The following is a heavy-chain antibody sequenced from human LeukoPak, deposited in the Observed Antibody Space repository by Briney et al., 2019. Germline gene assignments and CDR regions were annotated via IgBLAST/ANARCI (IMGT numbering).Heavy chain of an antibody. CDR3: ARVDYSGSGSYYGNWFDP. V-gene: IGHV1-8*01. CDR2: MNPNSGNT. CDR1: GYTFTSYD. D-gene: IGHD3-10*01. Sequence: ASVKVSCKASGYTFTSYDINWVRLATGQGLEWMGWMNPNSGNTGYAQKFQGRVTMTRNTSISTAYMELSSLRSEDTAVYYCARVDYSGSGSYYGNWFDPWGQGTLVTVSS. J-gene: IGHJ5*02.